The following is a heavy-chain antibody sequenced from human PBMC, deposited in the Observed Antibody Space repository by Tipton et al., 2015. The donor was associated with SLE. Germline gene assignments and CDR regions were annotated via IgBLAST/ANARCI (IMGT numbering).Heavy chain of an antibody. D-gene: IGHD1-26*01. CDR2: IKQDGSEK. CDR3: AREMDSKGATSAFDI. V-gene: IGHV3-7*05. J-gene: IGHJ3*02. Sequence: GSLRLSCAASGFTFSSYWMSWVRQAPGKGLEWVANIKQDGSEKYYVDSVKGRFTISRDNAKNSLYLQINSLRAEDTAVYYCAREMDSKGATSAFDIWGQGTMVTVSS. CDR1: GFTFSSYW.